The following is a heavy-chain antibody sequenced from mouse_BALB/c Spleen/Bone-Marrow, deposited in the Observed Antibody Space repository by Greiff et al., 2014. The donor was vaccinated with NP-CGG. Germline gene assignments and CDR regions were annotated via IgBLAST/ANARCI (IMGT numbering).Heavy chain of an antibody. CDR1: GFNIKDTY. D-gene: IGHD1-1*01. J-gene: IGHJ2*01. CDR2: IDPANGNT. CDR3: ARSYGSSPFDY. Sequence: VQLQQSGAELVKPGASVKLSCTASGFNIKDTYMHWVKQRPEQGLEWIGRIDPANGNTKYDPKFQGKATITADTSSNTAYLQLRSLTSEDTAVYYCARSYGSSPFDYWGQGTTLTVSS. V-gene: IGHV14-3*02.